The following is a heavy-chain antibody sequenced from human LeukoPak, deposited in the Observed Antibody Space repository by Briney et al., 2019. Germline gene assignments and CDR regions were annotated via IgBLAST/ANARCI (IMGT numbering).Heavy chain of an antibody. V-gene: IGHV3-23*01. J-gene: IGHJ4*02. Sequence: GGSLRLSCAASGFTFNNYAMSWVRQAPGKGLEWVSAISGSGGSTCYADSVKGRFTISRDNSKNTLYLQMNSLRAEDTAVYYCAKDACGGDCYSDYWGQGTLVTVSS. CDR1: GFTFNNYA. D-gene: IGHD2-21*01. CDR2: ISGSGGST. CDR3: AKDACGGDCYSDY.